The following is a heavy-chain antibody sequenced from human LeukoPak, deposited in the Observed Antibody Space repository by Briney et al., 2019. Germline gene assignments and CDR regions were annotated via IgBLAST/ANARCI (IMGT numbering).Heavy chain of an antibody. CDR2: IWYDGSNK. J-gene: IGHJ6*02. Sequence: PGRSLRLSCAASGFTFSSYGMHWVRQAPGKGLEWVAVIWYDGSNKYYADSVKGRFTISRDNSKNSLYLQMNSLRAEDTAVYYCARDWSNTIFGVRIGGYYYYGMDVWGQGTTVTLSS. CDR3: ARDWSNTIFGVRIGGYYYYGMDV. CDR1: GFTFSSYG. D-gene: IGHD3-3*01. V-gene: IGHV3-33*01.